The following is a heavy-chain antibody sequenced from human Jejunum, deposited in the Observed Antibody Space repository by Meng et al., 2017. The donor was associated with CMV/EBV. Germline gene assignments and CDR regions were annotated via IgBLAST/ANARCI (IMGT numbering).Heavy chain of an antibody. CDR3: ARDLRFLGRSYGMDV. Sequence: YTFDAHYIHWVRQAPGQGLEWMGWINPDSGGTNYAQKFSGRVTMIWDSSISTAHMELNRLRPDDTAVYYCARDLRFLGRSYGMDVWGQGTTVTVSS. V-gene: IGHV1-2*02. D-gene: IGHD3-3*01. J-gene: IGHJ6*02. CDR1: YTFDAHY. CDR2: INPDSGGT.